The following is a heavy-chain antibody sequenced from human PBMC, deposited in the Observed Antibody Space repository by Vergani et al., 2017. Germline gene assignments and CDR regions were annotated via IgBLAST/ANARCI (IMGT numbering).Heavy chain of an antibody. Sequence: EVQLVESGGGLVKPGGSLRLPCAASGFTFSNAWMSWVRQAPGKGLEWVGRIKSKTDGGTTDYAAPVKGRFTISRDNPKNTLYLQINSLRAEDTAVYYCARGLLGTGTVDYGGKGTLVTVSS. CDR3: ARGLLGTGTVDY. J-gene: IGHJ4*02. D-gene: IGHD3/OR15-3a*01. V-gene: IGHV3-15*01. CDR2: IKSKTDGGTT. CDR1: GFTFSNAW.